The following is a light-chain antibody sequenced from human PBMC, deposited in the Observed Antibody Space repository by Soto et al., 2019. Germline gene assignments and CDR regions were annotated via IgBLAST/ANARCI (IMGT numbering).Light chain of an antibody. CDR3: CSNAGRPDV. Sequence: QSALTQPRSVSGSPGQSVTISCTGTSGDVGGYNYVSWFQQHPGRAPKVVIYDVDKRPSGVPDRFSGSKSGNTASLTISDLQAEDEADYYCCSNAGRPDVFXTGTKVTVL. V-gene: IGLV2-11*01. CDR1: SGDVGGYNY. J-gene: IGLJ1*01. CDR2: DVD.